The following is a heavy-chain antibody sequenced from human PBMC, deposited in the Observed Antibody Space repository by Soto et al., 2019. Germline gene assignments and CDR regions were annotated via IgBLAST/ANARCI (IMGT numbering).Heavy chain of an antibody. Sequence: SPTLSLPCAISGDSVSSNTAAWNWIRSSPSRGLEWLGRTYYRSNWRHDYAVSVKSRITVTPDTSKNHFSLQLNSVTPDDTAVYYCARGVAGSGFDLWGQGTLVTVSS. CDR3: ARGVAGSGFDL. D-gene: IGHD6-19*01. J-gene: IGHJ4*02. CDR2: TYYRSNWRH. CDR1: GDSVSSNTAA. V-gene: IGHV6-1*01.